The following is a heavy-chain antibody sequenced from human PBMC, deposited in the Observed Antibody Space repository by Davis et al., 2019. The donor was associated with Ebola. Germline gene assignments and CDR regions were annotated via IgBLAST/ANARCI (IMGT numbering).Heavy chain of an antibody. CDR3: ARVSLIIAASIDY. CDR2: ISAYNGNT. Sequence: GESLKISCKCSGYSFTSYGISWVRQAPGQGLEWMGWISAYNGNTNYAQKLQGRVTMTTDTSTSTAYMELRSLRTDDTAVYYCARVSLIIAASIDYWGQGTLVTVSS. V-gene: IGHV1-18*04. J-gene: IGHJ4*02. D-gene: IGHD6-6*01. CDR1: GYSFTSYG.